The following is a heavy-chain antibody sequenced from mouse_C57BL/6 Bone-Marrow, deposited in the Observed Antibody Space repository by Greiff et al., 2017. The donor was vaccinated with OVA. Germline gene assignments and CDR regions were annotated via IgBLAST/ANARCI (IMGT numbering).Heavy chain of an antibody. D-gene: IGHD4-1*01. CDR2: IYPRSGNT. CDR3: AREGRLGAY. J-gene: IGHJ3*01. V-gene: IGHV1-81*01. Sequence: QVQLKESGAELARPGASVKLSCKASGYTFTSYGISWVKQRTGQGLEWIGEIYPRSGNTYYNEKFKGKATLTADKSSSTAYMELRSLTSEDSAVYFCAREGRLGAYWGQGTLVTVSA. CDR1: GYTFTSYG.